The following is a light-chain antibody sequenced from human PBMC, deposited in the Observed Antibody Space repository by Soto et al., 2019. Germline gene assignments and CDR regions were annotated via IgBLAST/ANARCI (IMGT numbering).Light chain of an antibody. J-gene: IGKJ3*01. CDR3: QQRSNWPPIT. CDR1: QFVSSY. CDR2: DAS. V-gene: IGKV3-11*01. Sequence: VLTQSAVNLSLCPGERACLXCRASQFVSSYFAWYQQRAGQARRLLITDASNRANGIPARFSGSGSGTDFTLTISSLEPEDFAVYYCQQRSNWPPITFGPGTKVDIK.